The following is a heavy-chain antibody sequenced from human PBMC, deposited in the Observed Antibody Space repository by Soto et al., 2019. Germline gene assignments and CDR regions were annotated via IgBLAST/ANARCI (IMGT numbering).Heavy chain of an antibody. J-gene: IGHJ6*02. D-gene: IGHD5-12*01. V-gene: IGHV1-69*13. CDR3: ARDRDIVATIYNYYGMDV. CDR2: IIPIFGTA. CDR1: GGTFSSYA. Sequence: ASVKVSCRASGGTFSSYAISWVRQAPGQGLEWMGGIIPIFGTANYAQKFQGRVTITADESTSTAYMELSSLRSEDTAVYYCARDRDIVATIYNYYGMDVWGQGTTVTVSS.